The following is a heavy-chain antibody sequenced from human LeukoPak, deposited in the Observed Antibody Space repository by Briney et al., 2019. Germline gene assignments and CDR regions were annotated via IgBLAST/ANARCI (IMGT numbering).Heavy chain of an antibody. CDR1: GGSFSGYY. J-gene: IGHJ3*02. CDR2: INRSGST. CDR3: ARGTGDCGGDCLSDAFDI. D-gene: IGHD2-21*02. V-gene: IGHV4-34*01. Sequence: RPSETLSLTCAVYGGSFSGYYWSWIRQPPGKGLEWIGEINRSGSTNYNPSLKSRVTISVDTPKNQFSLKLSSVTAADTAVYYCARGTGDCGGDCLSDAFDIWGQGTMVTVSS.